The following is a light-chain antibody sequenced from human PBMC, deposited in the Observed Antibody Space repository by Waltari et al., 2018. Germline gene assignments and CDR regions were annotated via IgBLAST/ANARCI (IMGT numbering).Light chain of an antibody. CDR1: QYVGYS. CDR2: DAS. J-gene: IGKJ4*01. CDR3: QQRANWPLT. V-gene: IGKV3-11*01. Sequence: EIVLTQSPATLSLSPGDGATLSYRASQYVGYSLAWYQQRPGQAPRLLIFDASTTATGIPARFSASGSGTDFTLSISSLAPEDSAIYYCQQRANWPLTFGGGTKVEIK.